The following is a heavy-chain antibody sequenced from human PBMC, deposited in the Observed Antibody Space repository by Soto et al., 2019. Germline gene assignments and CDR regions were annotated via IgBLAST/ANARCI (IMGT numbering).Heavy chain of an antibody. CDR2: IYSATST. Sequence: EVQLVESGGGLIQPGGSLRLSCAASVFTVSSNYMSWVRQAPGKGLEWVSVIYSATSTYYVDSVKGRFTISRDNSKNTLYLQMDSLRAEDTAVYYCARVVDYGTRVDYWGQGTLVTVSS. CDR1: VFTVSSNY. J-gene: IGHJ4*02. V-gene: IGHV3-53*01. D-gene: IGHD4-17*01. CDR3: ARVVDYGTRVDY.